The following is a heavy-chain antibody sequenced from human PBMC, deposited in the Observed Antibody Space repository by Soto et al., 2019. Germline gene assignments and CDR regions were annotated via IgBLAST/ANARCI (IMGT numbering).Heavy chain of an antibody. CDR3: AKQDPRGGHVDY. Sequence: PGESLKISCKGSGYSFTTYWISWVRQMPGKGLEWMGRIDCSDSYTDYSPSFQGHVTISADKSISTAYLQWSSLKASDTAMYYCAKQDPRGGHVDYWGQETLVTVSS. CDR2: IDCSDSYT. J-gene: IGHJ4*02. V-gene: IGHV5-10-1*01. CDR1: GYSFTTYW.